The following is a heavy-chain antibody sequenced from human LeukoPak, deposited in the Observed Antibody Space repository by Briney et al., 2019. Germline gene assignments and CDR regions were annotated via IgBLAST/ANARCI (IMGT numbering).Heavy chain of an antibody. CDR1: GGSISSGSYY. CDR3: ARGPLLWFGELLYSFDY. D-gene: IGHD3-10*01. CDR2: IYTSGST. V-gene: IGHV4-61*02. Sequence: PSETLSLTCTVSGGSISSGSYYWSWIRQPAGKGLEWIGRIYTSGSTNYNPSLKSRVTISVDTSKNQFSLKLSSVTAADTAVYYCARGPLLWFGELLYSFDYWGQGTLVTVSS. J-gene: IGHJ4*02.